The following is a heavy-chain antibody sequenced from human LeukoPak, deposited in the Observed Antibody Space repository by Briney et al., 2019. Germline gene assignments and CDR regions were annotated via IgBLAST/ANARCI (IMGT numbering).Heavy chain of an antibody. J-gene: IGHJ6*03. D-gene: IGHD2-15*01. CDR2: IYYSGST. V-gene: IGHV4-59*01. CDR3: ASRPPEDDYMDV. CDR1: GGSISSYY. Sequence: PSETLSLTCTVSGGSISSYYWSWIRQPPGKGLEGVGYIYYSGSTYYNPSLRSRVTISVDTSKNHFSLKLSSVTAAATAVYYSASRPPEDDYMDVWGKGTTVTVSS.